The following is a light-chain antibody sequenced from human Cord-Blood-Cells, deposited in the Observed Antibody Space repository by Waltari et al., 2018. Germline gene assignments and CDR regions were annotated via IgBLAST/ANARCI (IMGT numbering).Light chain of an antibody. Sequence: QSALTQPASVSGSPGQSITISCTGTSSDVGSYNLVSWYQQHPGKAPKLMLYEGSKRPSGVSKRFSGSKSGNTASLTISGLQAEDEADYYCCSYAGSSTYVFGTGTKVTVL. CDR3: CSYAGSSTYV. V-gene: IGLV2-23*01. CDR2: EGS. J-gene: IGLJ1*01. CDR1: SSDVGSYNL.